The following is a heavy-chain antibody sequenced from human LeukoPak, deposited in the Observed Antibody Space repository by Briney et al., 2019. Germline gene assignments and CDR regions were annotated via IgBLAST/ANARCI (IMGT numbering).Heavy chain of an antibody. CDR2: ISSSGSTI. Sequence: PGGSLRLSCAASGFTFSNYEMNWVRQAPGKGLEWVSYISSSGSTIYYADSVKGRFTISRDNAKNSLYLQMNSLRAEDTALYYCARAYSSGLLWGQGTLLTVSS. V-gene: IGHV3-48*03. CDR1: GFTFSNYE. J-gene: IGHJ1*01. CDR3: ARAYSSGLL. D-gene: IGHD6-19*01.